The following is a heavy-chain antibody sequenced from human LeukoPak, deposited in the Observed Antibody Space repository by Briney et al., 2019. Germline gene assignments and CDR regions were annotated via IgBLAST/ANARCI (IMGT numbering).Heavy chain of an antibody. V-gene: IGHV1-69*13. J-gene: IGHJ5*02. CDR3: ANERSGSYLIGGNWFDP. D-gene: IGHD3-10*01. CDR1: GGTFSSYA. Sequence: GASVKVSCKASGGTFSSYAISWVRQAPGQGLEWMAGIIPIFGTANYAQKFQGRVTITADESTSTAYMELSSLRSEDTAVYYCANERSGSYLIGGNWFDPWGQGTLVTVSS. CDR2: IIPIFGTA.